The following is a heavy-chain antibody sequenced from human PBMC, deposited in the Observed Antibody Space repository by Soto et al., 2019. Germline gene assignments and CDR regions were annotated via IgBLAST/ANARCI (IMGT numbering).Heavy chain of an antibody. V-gene: IGHV3-30*04. D-gene: IGHD3-16*01. CDR2: ISYDGSNK. CDR3: ARGGHGGGHCFDY. J-gene: IGHJ4*02. CDR1: RFTFSTYA. Sequence: QVQLVESGGGVVQPGRSLRLSCAASRFTFSTYAMHWVRQAPGKGLEWVAVISYDGSNKYYADSVKGRFTISRDNSKNTLSLQMNSLRAEDTAVYYCARGGHGGGHCFDYWGQGTLVTVSS.